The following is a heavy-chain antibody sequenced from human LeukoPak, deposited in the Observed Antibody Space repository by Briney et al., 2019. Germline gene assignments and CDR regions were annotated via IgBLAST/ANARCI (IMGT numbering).Heavy chain of an antibody. J-gene: IGHJ4*02. D-gene: IGHD3-10*01. CDR2: INTSGGST. Sequence: GGSLRLSCAASGFTFSSYGMSWVRQAPGKGLEWVSAINTSGGSTYYADSVKGRFTISRDNSKNTLYLQMNSLRAEDTAIYYCAKDRRAGSYDYWGQGTLVTVSS. CDR1: GFTFSSYG. CDR3: AKDRRAGSYDY. V-gene: IGHV3-23*01.